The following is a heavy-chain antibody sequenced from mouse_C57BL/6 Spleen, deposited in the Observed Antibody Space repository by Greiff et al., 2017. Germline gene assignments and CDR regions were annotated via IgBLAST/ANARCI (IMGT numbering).Heavy chain of an antibody. D-gene: IGHD6-1*01. CDR3: ADGSSPFDY. CDR1: GYTFTSYG. V-gene: IGHV1-81*01. J-gene: IGHJ2*01. CDR2: IYPRSGNT. Sequence: VMLVESGAELARPGASVKLSCKASGYTFTSYGISWVKQRTGQGLEWIGEIYPRSGNTYYNEKFKGKATLTADKSSSTAYMELRSLTSEDSAVYFCADGSSPFDYWGQGTTLTVSS.